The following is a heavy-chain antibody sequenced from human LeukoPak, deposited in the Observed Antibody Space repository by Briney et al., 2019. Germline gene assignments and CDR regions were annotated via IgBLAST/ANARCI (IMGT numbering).Heavy chain of an antibody. CDR3: ARDPRDGRGQGAFDF. J-gene: IGHJ3*01. CDR2: LYTGGTT. CDR1: GFTVSSNY. V-gene: IGHV3-66*01. D-gene: IGHD3-22*01. Sequence: GGSLRLSCAASGFTVSSNYMSWVRQAPGKGLEWVSVLYTGGTTYYADSVKGRFTISRDNAKNSLYLQMNSLRAEDTALYYCARDPRDGRGQGAFDFWGQGTMVTVSP.